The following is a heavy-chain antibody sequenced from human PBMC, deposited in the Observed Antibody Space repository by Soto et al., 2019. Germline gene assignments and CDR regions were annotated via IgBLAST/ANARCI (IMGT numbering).Heavy chain of an antibody. D-gene: IGHD6-19*01. CDR3: AKEGTYIAVAATYYYGMDV. V-gene: IGHV3-23*01. CDR2: ISGSGGST. J-gene: IGHJ6*02. Sequence: LRLSCAASGFTFSSYAMSWVRQAPGKGLEWVSAISGSGGSTYYADSVKGRFTISRDNSKNTLYLQMNSLRAEDTAVYYCAKEGTYIAVAATYYYGMDVWGQGTTVTVSS. CDR1: GFTFSSYA.